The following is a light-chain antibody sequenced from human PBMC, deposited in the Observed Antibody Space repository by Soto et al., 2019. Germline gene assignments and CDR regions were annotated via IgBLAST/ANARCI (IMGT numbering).Light chain of an antibody. CDR3: QQRSNWYT. CDR2: ASS. Sequence: EIVLTQSPDTLSLSPGERATLSCRASQSVGSYLAWYQQKPGQAPRLLIYASSNRATGIPARFSGSGSGIDFPLTISSLEPEDFAVYYWQQRSNWYTFGQGTKLEIK. CDR1: QSVGSY. J-gene: IGKJ2*01. V-gene: IGKV3-11*01.